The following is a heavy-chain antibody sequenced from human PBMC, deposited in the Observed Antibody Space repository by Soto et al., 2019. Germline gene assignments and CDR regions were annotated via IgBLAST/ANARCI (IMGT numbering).Heavy chain of an antibody. CDR3: ARYDDYGYYFDS. D-gene: IGHD4-17*01. CDR2: ISQSGST. J-gene: IGHJ4*02. V-gene: IGHV4-30-2*01. Sequence: WTWIRQPPGRGLEWIGYISQSGSTYYNPSLKSRVAISVDRSKNQFSLKLSSVTAADTAVYYCARYDDYGYYFDSWGQGTLVTVSS.